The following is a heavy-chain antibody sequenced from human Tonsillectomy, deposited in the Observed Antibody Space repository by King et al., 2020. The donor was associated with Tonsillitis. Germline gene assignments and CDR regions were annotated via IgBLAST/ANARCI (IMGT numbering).Heavy chain of an antibody. D-gene: IGHD3-16*01. Sequence: VQLVESGGGLVKPGGSQRLSCAASGFTFSDYYMSWIRQAPGKGLEWVSYISCSGTTIYYADSVKGRFTISRDNAKNSLYLQMNSLRAEDTAVYYCARVVDGTVITAGGYYFDYWGQGTLVTVSS. CDR2: ISCSGTTI. V-gene: IGHV3-11*01. J-gene: IGHJ4*02. CDR3: ARVVDGTVITAGGYYFDY. CDR1: GFTFSDYY.